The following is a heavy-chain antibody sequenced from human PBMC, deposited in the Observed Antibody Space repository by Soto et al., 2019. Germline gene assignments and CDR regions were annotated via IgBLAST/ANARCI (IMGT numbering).Heavy chain of an antibody. D-gene: IGHD2-2*01. CDR2: IIPILGTA. Sequence: SGKVSCKSSGGTFSSYATSWVRQAPGQGLEWMGGIIPILGTANYAQKFQGRVTITADESTSTAYMELSSLRSEDTAVYYCARPRDNCSSTSCPRLYYYYGMDVWGQGNTVTV. CDR1: GGTFSSYA. CDR3: ARPRDNCSSTSCPRLYYYYGMDV. V-gene: IGHV1-69*13. J-gene: IGHJ6*02.